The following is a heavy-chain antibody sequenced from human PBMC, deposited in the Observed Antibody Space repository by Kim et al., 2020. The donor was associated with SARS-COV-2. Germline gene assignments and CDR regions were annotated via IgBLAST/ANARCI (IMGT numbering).Heavy chain of an antibody. D-gene: IGHD3-22*01. V-gene: IGHV3-33*01. J-gene: IGHJ4*02. CDR2: IWYDGSNK. CDR1: GFTFSSYG. CDR3: AIDLESSGYLAY. Sequence: GGSLRLSCAASGFTFSSYGMHWVRQAPGKGLEWVAVIWYDGSNKYYADSVKGRFTISRDNSKNTLYLQMNSLRAEDTAVYYCAIDLESSGYLAYWGQGTLVTVSS.